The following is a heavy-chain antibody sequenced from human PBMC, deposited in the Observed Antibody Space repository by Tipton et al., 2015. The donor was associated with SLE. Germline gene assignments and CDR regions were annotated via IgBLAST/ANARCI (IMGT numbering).Heavy chain of an antibody. V-gene: IGHV4-39*01. CDR2: IYYSGSS. J-gene: IGHJ3*02. CDR1: GGSISSTTYY. Sequence: TLSLTCTVSGGSISSTTYYWGWIRQPPGKGLEWIGIIYYSGSSYCNPSLKSQVTISVDTSKNQFSLRLSSVTAADTAVYYCARQNIVATRGAFDIWGQGTMVTVSS. CDR3: ARQNIVATRGAFDI. D-gene: IGHD5-12*01.